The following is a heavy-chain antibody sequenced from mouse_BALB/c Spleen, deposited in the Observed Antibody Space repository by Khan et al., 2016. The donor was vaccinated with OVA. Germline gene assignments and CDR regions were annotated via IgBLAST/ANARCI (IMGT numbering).Heavy chain of an antibody. D-gene: IGHD2-13*01. J-gene: IGHJ4*01. CDR3: ARGYYGEDREAMDY. CDR1: GFSLTGYG. CDR2: IWGDGST. V-gene: IGHV2-6-7*01. Sequence: QVQLKESGPGLVAPSQSLSITCTVSGFSLTGYGVHWVRQPPGKGLEWLGMIWGDGSTDYNSALKYSLSISKDNSKCKVFLKMNSLQTADTARYFCARGYYGEDREAMDYWGQGTSVTVSS.